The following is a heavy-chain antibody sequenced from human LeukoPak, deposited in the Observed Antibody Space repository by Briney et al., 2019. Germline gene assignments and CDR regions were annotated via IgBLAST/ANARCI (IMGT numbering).Heavy chain of an antibody. V-gene: IGHV3-30-3*01. CDR1: GFTFSSYA. Sequence: RRSLRLSCAASGFTFSSYAMHWVRQAPGKGLEWVAVISYDGSNKYYADSVKGRFTISRDNSKNTLYLQMNSLRAEDTAVYYCARDYRGSLDTFDYWGQGTLVTVSS. D-gene: IGHD1-26*01. J-gene: IGHJ4*02. CDR2: ISYDGSNK. CDR3: ARDYRGSLDTFDY.